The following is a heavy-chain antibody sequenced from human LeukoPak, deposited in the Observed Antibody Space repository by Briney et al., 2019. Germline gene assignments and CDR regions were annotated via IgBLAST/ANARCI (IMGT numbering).Heavy chain of an antibody. Sequence: GASVKVSCKASRYTFTGHYMYWVRQAPGQGLEWLGWINPNSGGTNYAQKFQGRVTMTRDTSISTAYMELSRLRSDDTAVYYCARGGSCSGGSCSYNWFDPWGQGTLVTVSS. D-gene: IGHD2-15*01. CDR3: ARGGSCSGGSCSYNWFDP. CDR1: RYTFTGHY. V-gene: IGHV1-2*02. CDR2: INPNSGGT. J-gene: IGHJ5*02.